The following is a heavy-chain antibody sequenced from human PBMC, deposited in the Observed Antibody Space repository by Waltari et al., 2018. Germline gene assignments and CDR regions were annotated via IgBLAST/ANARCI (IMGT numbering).Heavy chain of an antibody. CDR1: GYTFTEFF. CDR3: ARSGGGTTTFGVAE. Sequence: QVQLVQSGAEVKKSGASVKVSCKASGYTFTEFFIHWVRQAPGQGLEWMGRINPHSGEPSYEQRFQGRVTMTGDTSITTAYMELTGLRSDDTAIYYCARSGGGTTTFGVAEWGQGSLVTVSS. CDR2: INPHSGEP. J-gene: IGHJ4*02. D-gene: IGHD3-3*01. V-gene: IGHV1-2*06.